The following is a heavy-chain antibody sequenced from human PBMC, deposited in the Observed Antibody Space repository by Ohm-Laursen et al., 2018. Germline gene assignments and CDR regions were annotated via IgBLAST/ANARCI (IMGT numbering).Heavy chain of an antibody. D-gene: IGHD1-1*01. J-gene: IGHJ6*02. V-gene: IGHV3-30*03. CDR1: GFTFNRHG. CDR2: ISYDGGNK. CDR3: ARDDSERLYYNYGLDV. Sequence: SLRLSCSASGFTFNRHGMHWVRQAPGKAPEWVALISYDGGNKYYADFVRGRFTISRDQSKNTMFLQMSNLSFDDTAIYYCARDDSERLYYNYGLDVWGQGTTVTVSS.